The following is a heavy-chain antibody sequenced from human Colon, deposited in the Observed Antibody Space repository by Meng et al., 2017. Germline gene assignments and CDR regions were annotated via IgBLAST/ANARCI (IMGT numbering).Heavy chain of an antibody. CDR3: ARDDDGSGHWRFYFDY. Sequence: GESLKISCAASGFTFSNYWLSWVRQAPGKGLEWVVNMKEDGGEIYYVDSVKGRFTISRDNAKNSLYLQMNSLRAEDTAVYYCARDDDGSGHWRFYFDYWGQGTLVTVSS. CDR2: MKEDGGEI. J-gene: IGHJ4*02. CDR1: GFTFSNYW. D-gene: IGHD3-22*01. V-gene: IGHV3-7*01.